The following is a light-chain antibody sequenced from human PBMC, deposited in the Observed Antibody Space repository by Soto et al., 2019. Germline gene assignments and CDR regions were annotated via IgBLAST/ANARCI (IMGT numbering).Light chain of an antibody. CDR3: CSYAGSSTLL. Sequence: QSALTQPASVSGSPGQSITISCTGTSSDFGSYNLVSWYQQHPGKAPKLMIYEVTKRPSGVSYRFSGSRSGNTASLTISGLQAEDEADYYCCSYAGSSTLLFGGGTKVTVL. CDR2: EVT. J-gene: IGLJ2*01. CDR1: SSDFGSYNL. V-gene: IGLV2-23*02.